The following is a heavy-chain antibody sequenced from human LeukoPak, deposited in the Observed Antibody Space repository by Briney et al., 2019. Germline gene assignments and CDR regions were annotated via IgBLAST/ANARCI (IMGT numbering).Heavy chain of an antibody. J-gene: IGHJ4*02. CDR1: GFTFSSSA. CDR2: ISGSGSGGST. V-gene: IGHV3-23*01. CDR3: AKSGYNRFDY. Sequence: GGSLRLSCAASGFTFSSSAMSWVRQAPGKGLKGVSNISGSGSGGSTYYADSVKGRFTISRDNSKNTLYLQMNSLRAEDTAVYYCAKSGYNRFDYWGQGTLVTVSS. D-gene: IGHD5-24*01.